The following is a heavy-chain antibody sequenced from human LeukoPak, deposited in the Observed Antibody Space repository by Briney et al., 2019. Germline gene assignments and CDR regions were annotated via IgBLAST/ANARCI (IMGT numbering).Heavy chain of an antibody. CDR2: ISYDGSNK. D-gene: IGHD1-26*01. CDR1: GFTFSSYA. J-gene: IGHJ4*02. Sequence: GRSLRLSCAASGFTFSSYAMHWVRQAPGKGLEWVAVISYDGSNKYYADSVKGRFTISRDNSKNTLYLQMNSLRAEDTAVYYCARDKIRIVGATTYFDYWGQGTLVTVSS. V-gene: IGHV3-30-3*01. CDR3: ARDKIRIVGATTYFDY.